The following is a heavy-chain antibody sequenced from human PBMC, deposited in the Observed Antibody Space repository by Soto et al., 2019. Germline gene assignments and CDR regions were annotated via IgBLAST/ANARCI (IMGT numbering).Heavy chain of an antibody. Sequence: SVKVSCKPSGGTFSSYAISWVRQAPGQGLEWMGGIIPIFGTANYAQKFQGRVTITADESTSTAYMELSSLRSEDTAVYYCARNSGEAVEGFDPWGQGTLVTVSS. CDR1: GGTFSSYA. J-gene: IGHJ5*02. D-gene: IGHD3-10*01. CDR2: IIPIFGTA. CDR3: ARNSGEAVEGFDP. V-gene: IGHV1-69*13.